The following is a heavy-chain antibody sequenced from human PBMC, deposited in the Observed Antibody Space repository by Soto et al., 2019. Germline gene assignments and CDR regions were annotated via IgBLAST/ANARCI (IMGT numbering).Heavy chain of an antibody. CDR3: AKYSSAAFDY. Sequence: QVQLVESGGGVGQPGGSLRLSCVASGFTLRTSGMHWVRQAPSKGLEWVAVISHDGSNQFYAESVKGRFTISRDNSKNMLYLQMNSLRADDSAVYFCAKYSSAAFDYWGQGTVVTVSS. CDR2: ISHDGSNQ. V-gene: IGHV3-30*18. D-gene: IGHD2-21*01. J-gene: IGHJ4*02. CDR1: GFTLRTSG.